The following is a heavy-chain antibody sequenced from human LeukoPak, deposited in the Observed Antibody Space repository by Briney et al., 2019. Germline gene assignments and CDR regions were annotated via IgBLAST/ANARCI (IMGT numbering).Heavy chain of an antibody. CDR1: GGSFSGYY. J-gene: IGHJ4*02. CDR2: INHSGST. D-gene: IGHD4-23*01. Sequence: SETLSLTCAVYGGSFSGYYWSWIRQPPGKGLEWIGEINHSGSTNYNPSLKSRVTISVDTTKNQFSLKLSSVTAADTAVYYCARGPMTTVVTPTFYDYWGQGTLVTVSS. V-gene: IGHV4-34*01. CDR3: ARGPMTTVVTPTFYDY.